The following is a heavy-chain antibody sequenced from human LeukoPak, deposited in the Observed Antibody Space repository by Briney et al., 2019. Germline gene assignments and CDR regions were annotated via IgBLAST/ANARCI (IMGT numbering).Heavy chain of an antibody. D-gene: IGHD1-26*01. CDR3: ARDLGGSYFLWD. J-gene: IGHJ4*02. CDR2: IYYSGST. V-gene: IGHV4-59*12. Sequence: TSETLSLTCTVSGGSISDYYWTWIRQSPGTGLEWIGYIYYSGSTNYNPSLKSRVTISVDTSKNQFSLKLSSVTAADTAVYYCARDLGGSYFLWDWGQGTLVTVSS. CDR1: GGSISDYY.